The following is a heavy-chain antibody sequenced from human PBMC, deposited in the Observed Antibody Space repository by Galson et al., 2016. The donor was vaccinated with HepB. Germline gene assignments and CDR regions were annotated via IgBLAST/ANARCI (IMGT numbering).Heavy chain of an antibody. Sequence: SLRLSCAASGFTFSSYWMHWVRQAPGTGLAWVSRINSDGGSKDYADSVTGRFTISRDNAKNTLYLQMNILRDEDTAVYFCARGGGKPGISYGLDVWGQGTTVTVSS. CDR1: GFTFSSYW. CDR3: ARGGGKPGISYGLDV. D-gene: IGHD3-10*01. CDR2: INSDGGSK. V-gene: IGHV3-74*01. J-gene: IGHJ6*02.